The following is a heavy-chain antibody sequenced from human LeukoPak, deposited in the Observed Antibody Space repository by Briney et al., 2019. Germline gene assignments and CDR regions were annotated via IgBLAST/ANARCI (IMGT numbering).Heavy chain of an antibody. Sequence: PGGSLRLSCAASGFTFNNYWMHWVRHAPGKGLVWVSRINSDGSSTSYADSVKGRFTISRDNAKNTLYLQMNSLRAEDTAVYYCARESSGRGMDVWGQGTTVTVSS. J-gene: IGHJ6*02. CDR1: GFTFNNYW. CDR2: INSDGSST. V-gene: IGHV3-74*01. D-gene: IGHD6-19*01. CDR3: ARESSGRGMDV.